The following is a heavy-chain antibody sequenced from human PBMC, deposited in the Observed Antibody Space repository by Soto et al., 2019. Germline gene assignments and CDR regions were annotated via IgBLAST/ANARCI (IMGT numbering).Heavy chain of an antibody. V-gene: IGHV3-30-3*01. D-gene: IGHD2-15*01. CDR3: ARGDREDILVVVGARPGEYGTDI. J-gene: IGHJ6*02. CDR2: IAHDGSNA. Sequence: QVQLVESGGGVVQPGGSLRLSCAASGFTFRNNAMHWVRQAPGKGLECLAVIAHDGSNAFYRDSVKGRFTVSRDNSKNTLYLYVNSLGSGDTGVYYCARGDREDILVVVGARPGEYGTDIWGQGTTVIVSS. CDR1: GFTFRNNA.